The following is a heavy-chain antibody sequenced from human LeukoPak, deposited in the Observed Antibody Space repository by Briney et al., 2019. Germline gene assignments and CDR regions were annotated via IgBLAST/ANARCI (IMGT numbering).Heavy chain of an antibody. V-gene: IGHV3-48*04. D-gene: IGHD1-1*01. CDR1: GFAFISTS. CDR3: ATTGNFYDMDV. CDR2: SSTVTGNI. J-gene: IGHJ6*03. Sequence: AGGSLRPSCAASGFAFISTSIHWVRQAPGKGLKWLSYSSTVTGNIYYADSVKGRFTISRDNAKSSLYLQMSSLRAEDTAVYFCATTGNFYDMDVWGKGTTVTVSS.